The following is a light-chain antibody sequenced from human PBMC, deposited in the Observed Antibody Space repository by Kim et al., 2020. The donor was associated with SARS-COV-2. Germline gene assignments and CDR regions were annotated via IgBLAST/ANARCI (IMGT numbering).Light chain of an antibody. V-gene: IGLV6-57*02. Sequence: KTVTISGTVSSHSVAIKYMQWHQQRPGSVPTTLIYEGDRRPPGVPDRFSGSFDSSSNSASLTISGLTTDDEADYYCQSYNGSNVLFGGGTQLTVL. CDR2: EGD. J-gene: IGLJ2*01. CDR1: SHSVAIKY. CDR3: QSYNGSNVL.